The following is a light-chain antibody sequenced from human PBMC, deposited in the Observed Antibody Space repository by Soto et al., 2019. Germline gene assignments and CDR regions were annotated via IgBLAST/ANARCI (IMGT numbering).Light chain of an antibody. J-gene: IGKJ3*01. CDR3: QKHDGVPL. V-gene: IGKV1-33*01. CDR2: DAS. Sequence: DVQMTQSPSSLSASVGDRVTITCQASQDIANYLNWYQQRPGKAPKLLMYDASNLETGVPSRFSGSGSGTDFTFTINSLQPEDIATYYCQKHDGVPLFGPGTKVEIK. CDR1: QDIANY.